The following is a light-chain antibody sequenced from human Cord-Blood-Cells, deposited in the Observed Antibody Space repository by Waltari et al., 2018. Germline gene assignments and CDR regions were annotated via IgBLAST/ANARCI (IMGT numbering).Light chain of an antibody. J-gene: IGKJ2*01. Sequence: EIVLTQSPGTLSLSPGERATLSCRSSQSVSSSYLAWYQPKPGQAPRLLIYGASSRATGIPDRFSGSESGTDFTLTISRLEPEDFAVYYCQQYGSSPTYTFGQGTKLEIK. CDR1: QSVSSSY. V-gene: IGKV3-20*01. CDR3: QQYGSSPTYT. CDR2: GAS.